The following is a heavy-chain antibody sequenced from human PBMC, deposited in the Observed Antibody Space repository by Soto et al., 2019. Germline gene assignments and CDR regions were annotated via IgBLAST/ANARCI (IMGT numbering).Heavy chain of an antibody. V-gene: IGHV3-23*01. CDR3: AKGRDIVVVPAAPFDY. CDR2: ISGSGGST. CDR1: GFTFSSYD. Sequence: GGSLRLSCAASGFTFSSYDMSWVRQAPGKGLEWASAISGSGGSTYYADSVKGRFTISRDNSKNTLYLQMNSLRAEDTAVYYCAKGRDIVVVPAAPFDYWGQGTLVTVSS. J-gene: IGHJ4*02. D-gene: IGHD2-2*01.